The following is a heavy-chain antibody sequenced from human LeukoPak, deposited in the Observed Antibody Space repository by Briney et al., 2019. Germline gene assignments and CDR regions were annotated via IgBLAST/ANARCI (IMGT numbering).Heavy chain of an antibody. CDR3: ARRGVATMKRVDV. J-gene: IGHJ6*03. Sequence: PSDTLSLTCTVSGGSITSYYWSWIRHPPPKGLEGIWYIYSSGRTKYTPSLRSRVTVLVDESKHQFSLNLNSVTAADTAVYYCARRGVATMKRVDVWGKGTTVTVSS. V-gene: IGHV4-59*08. CDR2: IYSSGRT. D-gene: IGHD5-24*01. CDR1: GGSITSYY.